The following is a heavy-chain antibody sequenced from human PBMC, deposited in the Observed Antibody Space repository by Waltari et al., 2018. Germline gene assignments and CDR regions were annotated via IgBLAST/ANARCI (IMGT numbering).Heavy chain of an antibody. CDR1: GFTFSSYW. Sequence: EVQLVESGGGLVQPGGSLRLSCAASGFTFSSYWMHWVRQAPGTGLVWGSRINSDGSSTSYAASVKGRFTISRDNAKNTLYLQMNSLRAEDTAVYYCARAQWEWGSPFDYWGQGTLVTVSS. J-gene: IGHJ4*02. CDR3: ARAQWEWGSPFDY. D-gene: IGHD1-26*01. CDR2: INSDGSST. V-gene: IGHV3-74*01.